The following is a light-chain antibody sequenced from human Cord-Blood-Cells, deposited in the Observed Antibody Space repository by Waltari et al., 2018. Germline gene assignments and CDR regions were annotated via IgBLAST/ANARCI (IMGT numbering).Light chain of an antibody. Sequence: QSALTQPASVSGSPGQSITIPCTGTSRDVGSYNLVAWYQQHPGKAPKPMIYEGSKRPSGVSNRFSGSKSGNTASLTISGLQAEDEADYYCCSYAGSSTVVFGGGTKLTVL. CDR1: SRDVGSYNL. J-gene: IGLJ2*01. CDR3: CSYAGSSTVV. CDR2: EGS. V-gene: IGLV2-23*01.